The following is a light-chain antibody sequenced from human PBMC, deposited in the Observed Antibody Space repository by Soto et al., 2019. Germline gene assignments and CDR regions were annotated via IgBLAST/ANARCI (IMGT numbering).Light chain of an antibody. V-gene: IGKV1-39*01. CDR1: QNINTY. CDR2: AAS. CDR3: QQTYDNPQT. J-gene: IGKJ1*01. Sequence: DIQMTQSPSSLSASIGDRVTITCRASQNINTYLNWYQQKPGKAPQLLIYAASSLQSGVPSRFSGSASGTDFTLTISSLQPEDFATYYCQQTYDNPQTFGQGTKVEIK.